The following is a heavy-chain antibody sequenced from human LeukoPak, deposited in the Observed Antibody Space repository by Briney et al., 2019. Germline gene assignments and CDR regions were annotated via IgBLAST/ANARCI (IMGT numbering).Heavy chain of an antibody. CDR1: GGSISSYY. CDR3: ARVLGIRNGDYVNNWFDP. D-gene: IGHD4-17*01. V-gene: IGHV4-4*07. J-gene: IGHJ5*02. CDR2: IYTSGST. Sequence: PSETLSLTCTVSGGSISSYYWSWIRQPAGKGLEWIGRIYTSGSTNYNLSLKSRVTMSVDTSKNQFSLKLSSVTAADTAVYYCARVLGIRNGDYVNNWFDPWGQGTLVTVSS.